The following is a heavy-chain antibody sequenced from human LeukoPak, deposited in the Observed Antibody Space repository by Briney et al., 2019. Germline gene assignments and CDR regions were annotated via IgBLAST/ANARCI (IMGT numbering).Heavy chain of an antibody. V-gene: IGHV3-48*01. CDR3: ARDPTFYDFWSGYQNYFDY. J-gene: IGHJ4*02. D-gene: IGHD3-3*01. Sequence: GGSLRLSCAASGFTFSSYEMNWVRQAPGKGLEWVSYISSSSNTIYYADSVKGRFTISRDNAKNSLYLQMNSLRAEDTAVYYCARDPTFYDFWSGYQNYFDYWGQGTLTTVSS. CDR1: GFTFSSYE. CDR2: ISSSSNTI.